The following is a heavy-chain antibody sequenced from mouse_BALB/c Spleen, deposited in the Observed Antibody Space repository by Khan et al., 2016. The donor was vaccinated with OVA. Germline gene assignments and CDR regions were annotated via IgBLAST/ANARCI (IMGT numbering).Heavy chain of an antibody. Sequence: EVQLQESGPGLVKPSQSLSLTCTVTGYSITSDYVRNLIRQSPGNQLGWVAYISNSGNTNYNPSLKSRITITRDTSNNQFFLQLNSGTTADTASDYCAGELGHYYAMDYWGQGTSVTVSS. CDR3: AGELGHYYAMDY. J-gene: IGHJ4*01. D-gene: IGHD4-1*01. CDR1: GYSITSDYV. CDR2: ISNSGNT. V-gene: IGHV3-2*02.